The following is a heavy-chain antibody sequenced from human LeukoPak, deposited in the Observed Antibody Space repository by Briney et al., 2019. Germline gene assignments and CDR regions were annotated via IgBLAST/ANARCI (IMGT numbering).Heavy chain of an antibody. V-gene: IGHV4-61*02. Sequence: SETLSLTCTVSGDSISSDNYYWSWIRQPAGKGLEWVGRIYASGSTNYNPSLKSRVIISVETSKTQFSLRLSSVTAADTAVYYCARVTGYYYDSSGYWSHDAFDIWGQGTMVTVSP. J-gene: IGHJ3*02. CDR2: IYASGST. CDR3: ARVTGYYYDSSGYWSHDAFDI. D-gene: IGHD3-22*01. CDR1: GDSISSDNYY.